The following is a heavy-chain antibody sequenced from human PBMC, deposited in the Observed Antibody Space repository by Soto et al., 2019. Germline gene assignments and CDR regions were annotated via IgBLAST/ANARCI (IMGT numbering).Heavy chain of an antibody. V-gene: IGHV2-5*02. J-gene: IGHJ4*02. D-gene: IGHD4-17*01. Sequence: QITLKESGPPLVKPTQTLTLTCTFSGFSLSTSGVGVGWIRQPPGKALEWLALIYWDDDKRYSPSLKIRLTITKDTSKNQVVLTVTNVDPVDTATYYCARETRRFFDYWGQGTLVTVSS. CDR1: GFSLSTSGVG. CDR2: IYWDDDK. CDR3: ARETRRFFDY.